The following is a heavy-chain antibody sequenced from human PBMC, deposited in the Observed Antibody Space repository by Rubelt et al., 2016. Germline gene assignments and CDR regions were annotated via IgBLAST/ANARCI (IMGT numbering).Heavy chain of an antibody. D-gene: IGHD6-19*01. V-gene: IGHV2-5*02. CDR1: GFSLTTTGVA. Sequence: QITLKESGPTLVKPTQTLTLTCTFSGFSLTTTGVAVGWIRQPPGRALEWLALIYWDDDKRYNTSLERRLTIPKDTSTNTVVLTVTNMDPVDTATDFCAHRSRWLFDYWGQGTLVTVSS. CDR2: IYWDDDK. J-gene: IGHJ4*02. CDR3: AHRSRWLFDY.